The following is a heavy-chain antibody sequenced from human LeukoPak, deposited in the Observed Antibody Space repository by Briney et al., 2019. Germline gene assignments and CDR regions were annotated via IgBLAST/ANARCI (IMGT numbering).Heavy chain of an antibody. J-gene: IGHJ4*02. Sequence: SETLSLTCAVSGYSISSGYYWGWIRQPPGKGLEWIGSIYHSGSTYYNPSLKSRVTISVDTSKNQFSLKLSSVTAADTAVYYCARYNHYFDYWGQGTLVTVSS. V-gene: IGHV4-38-2*01. D-gene: IGHD1-14*01. CDR3: ARYNHYFDY. CDR2: IYHSGST. CDR1: GYSISSGYY.